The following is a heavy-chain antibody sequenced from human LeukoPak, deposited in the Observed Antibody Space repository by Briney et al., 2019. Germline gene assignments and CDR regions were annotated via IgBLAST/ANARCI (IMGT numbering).Heavy chain of an antibody. CDR1: GFTFSSYG. CDR2: ISYDGSNK. D-gene: IGHD4-17*01. V-gene: IGHV3-30*03. J-gene: IGHJ6*02. CDR3: ARYGDPYYYYYGMDV. Sequence: GRSLRLSCAASGFTFSSYGMHWVRQAPGKGLEWVAVISYDGSNKYYADSVKGRFTISRDNSKNTLYLQMNGLRAEDTAVYYCARYGDPYYYYYGMDVWGQGTTVTVSS.